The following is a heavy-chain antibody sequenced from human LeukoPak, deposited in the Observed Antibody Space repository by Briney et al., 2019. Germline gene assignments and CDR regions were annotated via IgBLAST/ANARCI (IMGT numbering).Heavy chain of an antibody. CDR1: GYTFSTYG. D-gene: IGHD6-19*01. Sequence: GASVKVSCKASGYTFSTYGISWVRQAPGQGLEWMGWISAYNGNKNYAQKVRGRVTMTTDTSTSTAYMELRSLSSDDTAVYYCARKVGSGWRYNWFDPWGQGTLVTVSS. CDR3: ARKVGSGWRYNWFDP. J-gene: IGHJ5*02. CDR2: ISAYNGNK. V-gene: IGHV1-18*01.